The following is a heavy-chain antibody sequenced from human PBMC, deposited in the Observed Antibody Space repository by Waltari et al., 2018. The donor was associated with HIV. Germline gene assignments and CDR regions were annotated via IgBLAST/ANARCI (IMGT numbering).Heavy chain of an antibody. J-gene: IGHJ6*02. CDR2: INHSGST. Sequence: QVQLQQWGAGLLKPSETLSLTCAVYGGSFSGYYWSWIRPPPGKGLEWIGEINHSGSTNYNPSLKSRVTISVDTSKNQFSLKLSSVTAADTAVYYCARDDSSSWSLHPPPGYGMDVWGQGTTVTVSS. V-gene: IGHV4-34*01. CDR3: ARDDSSSWSLHPPPGYGMDV. D-gene: IGHD6-13*01. CDR1: GGSFSGYY.